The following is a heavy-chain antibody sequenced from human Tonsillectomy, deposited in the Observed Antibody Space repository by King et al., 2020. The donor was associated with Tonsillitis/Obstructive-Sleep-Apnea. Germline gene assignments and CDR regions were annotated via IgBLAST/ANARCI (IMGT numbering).Heavy chain of an antibody. Sequence: QLQESGPGLVKPSETLSLTCTVSGGSISSYYWSWIRQPPGKGLEWIGYIYYSGSTNYNPSLKSRVTISVDTSKNQFSLKLSSVTAADTAVYYCARLSGGRGYRGYDSGTDYWGQGTLVTVSS. CDR2: IYYSGST. CDR3: ARLSGGRGYRGYDSGTDY. J-gene: IGHJ4*02. V-gene: IGHV4-59*08. D-gene: IGHD5-12*01. CDR1: GGSISSYY.